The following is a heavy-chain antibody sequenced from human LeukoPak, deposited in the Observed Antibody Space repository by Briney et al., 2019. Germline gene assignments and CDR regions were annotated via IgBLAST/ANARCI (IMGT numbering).Heavy chain of an antibody. CDR3: ARFVRHCSSTSCYYYYGMDV. J-gene: IGHJ6*04. CDR2: INHSGST. CDR1: GGSFSGYY. D-gene: IGHD2-2*01. Sequence: PSETLSLTCAVYGGSFSGYYWSWIRQPPGKGLEWIGEINHSGSTNYNPSLKSRVTISVETSKNQFSLKLSSVTAADTAVYYCARFVRHCSSTSCYYYYGMDVWGKGTTVTVSS. V-gene: IGHV4-34*01.